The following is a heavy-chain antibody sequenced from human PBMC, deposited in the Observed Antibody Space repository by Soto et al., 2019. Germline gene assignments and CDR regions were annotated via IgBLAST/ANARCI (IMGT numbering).Heavy chain of an antibody. J-gene: IGHJ6*03. D-gene: IGHD3-3*01. Sequence: PSETLSLPCAVYCESFSGYYWIWIRQPPGKGLEWIGEINHSGSTNYNPSPKSRVTISVDTSKRQFSLKVKSVTAADTAVYYCSRFAQTVRTGIFYYYMDVWGRGTTVTVSS. V-gene: IGHV4-34*01. CDR3: SRFAQTVRTGIFYYYMDV. CDR2: INHSGST. CDR1: CESFSGYY.